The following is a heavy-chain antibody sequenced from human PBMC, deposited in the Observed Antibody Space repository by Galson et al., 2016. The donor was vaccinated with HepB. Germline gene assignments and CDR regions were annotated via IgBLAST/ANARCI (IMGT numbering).Heavy chain of an antibody. CDR2: ISSSRSYI. CDR3: ARDSLGGFGAHDY. CDR1: GFPFSDFT. D-gene: IGHD5-12*01. Sequence: SLRLSCAASGFPFSDFTMNWVRQAPGKGLEWTSLISSSRSYIYYADSVKGRFTISRDNAKSSLYLLMNNLRAEDTAVYYCARDSLGGFGAHDYWGQGSLVTVSS. J-gene: IGHJ4*02. V-gene: IGHV3-21*01.